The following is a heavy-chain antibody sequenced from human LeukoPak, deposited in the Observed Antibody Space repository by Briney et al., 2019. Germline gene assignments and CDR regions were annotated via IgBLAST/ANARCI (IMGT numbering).Heavy chain of an antibody. CDR2: INQDGSEK. CDR1: GFTFSNYW. Sequence: GGSLRLSCVASGFTFSNYWMSWVRQAPGKGLEWVANINQDGSEKYYVDSVKGRFTISKDSAKNSLYLQMNSLRPEDTAVYYCAKEKLPSGYSFLTDYWGQGTLVTVSS. V-gene: IGHV3-7*01. CDR3: AKEKLPSGYSFLTDY. D-gene: IGHD5-18*01. J-gene: IGHJ4*02.